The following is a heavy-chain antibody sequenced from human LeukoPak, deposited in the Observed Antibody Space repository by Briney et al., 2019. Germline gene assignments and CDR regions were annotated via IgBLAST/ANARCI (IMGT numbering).Heavy chain of an antibody. CDR3: ATHVRGGNAFDP. V-gene: IGHV4-39*01. D-gene: IGHD4-23*01. J-gene: IGHJ5*02. Sequence: SETLSLTCIVSGGSISSSNSYWDWLRQPPGRGLEWIGDISHSGTINYNPSLRTRVTISADTSKNQFSLKLNSVTAADTAVYYCATHVRGGNAFDPWGQGTLVTVSS. CDR2: ISHSGTI. CDR1: GGSISSSNSY.